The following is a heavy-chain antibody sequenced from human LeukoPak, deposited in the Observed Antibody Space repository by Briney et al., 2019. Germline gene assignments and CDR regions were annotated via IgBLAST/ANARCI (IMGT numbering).Heavy chain of an antibody. Sequence: PGRSLRLSCAASGFTFSSYGMHWVRQAPGKGLEWVAVISYDGSNKYYADSVKGRFTISRDNSKNTLYLQMNSLRAEDTAVYYCAKDLERYCSGGSSYHDNWFDPWGQGTLVTVSS. CDR3: AKDLERYCSGGSSYHDNWFDP. V-gene: IGHV3-30*18. D-gene: IGHD2-15*01. CDR2: ISYDGSNK. J-gene: IGHJ5*02. CDR1: GFTFSSYG.